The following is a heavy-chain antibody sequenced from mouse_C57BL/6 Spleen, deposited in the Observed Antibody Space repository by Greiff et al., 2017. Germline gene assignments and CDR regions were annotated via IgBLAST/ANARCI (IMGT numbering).Heavy chain of an antibody. J-gene: IGHJ2*01. CDR2: IDPETGGT. D-gene: IGHD2-5*01. CDR1: GYTFTDYE. Sequence: LQESGAELVRPGASVTLSCKASGYTFTDYEMHWVKQTPVHGLEWIGAIDPETGGTAYNQKFKGKAILTADKSSSTAYMELRSLTSEDSAVYYCTRSFYYSNYVYYFDYWGQGTTLTVSS. CDR3: TRSFYYSNYVYYFDY. V-gene: IGHV1-15*01.